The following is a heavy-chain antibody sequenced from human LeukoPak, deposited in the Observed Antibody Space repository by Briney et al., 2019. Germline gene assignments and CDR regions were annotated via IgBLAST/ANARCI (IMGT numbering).Heavy chain of an antibody. V-gene: IGHV1-2*02. CDR3: ARDRDSSGWFDP. Sequence: ASVKVSCKASGYTFTGYYMHWVRQAPGQGLEWMGWINPNSGGTNYAQKFQGRVTMTRDTSISTAYMELSRLRSDDTAVYYCARDRDSSGWFDPWGQGTLVTVSS. CDR1: GYTFTGYY. D-gene: IGHD6-19*01. CDR2: INPNSGGT. J-gene: IGHJ5*02.